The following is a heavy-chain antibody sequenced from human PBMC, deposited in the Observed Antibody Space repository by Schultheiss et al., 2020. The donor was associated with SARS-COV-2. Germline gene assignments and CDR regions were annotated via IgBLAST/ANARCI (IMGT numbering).Heavy chain of an antibody. V-gene: IGHV4-59*08. CDR3: ARQGGPQLGPNFDY. CDR1: GGSISSYY. J-gene: IGHJ4*02. D-gene: IGHD7-27*01. CDR2: IYYSGST. Sequence: SQTLSLTCTVSGGSISSYYWSWIRQPPGKGLEWIGYIYYSGSTNYNPSLKSRVTISVDTSKNQFSLKLSSVTAADTAVYYCARQGGPQLGPNFDYWGQGTLVTVSS.